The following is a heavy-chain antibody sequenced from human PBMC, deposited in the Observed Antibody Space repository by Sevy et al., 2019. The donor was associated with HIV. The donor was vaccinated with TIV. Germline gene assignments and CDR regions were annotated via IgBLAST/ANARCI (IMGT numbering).Heavy chain of an antibody. CDR2: ISYDEVIK. CDR1: GFTFSSHA. D-gene: IGHD6-19*01. J-gene: IGHJ4*02. V-gene: IGHV3-30*14. Sequence: GGSLRLSCAASGFTFSSHAMHWVRQAPGKGLEWVALISYDEVIKYYAESVKGRFTISRDNSKNTLYLQMNSLRADDTAVYYCAREAGYSTGWSPGNYWGQGTLVTVSS. CDR3: AREAGYSTGWSPGNY.